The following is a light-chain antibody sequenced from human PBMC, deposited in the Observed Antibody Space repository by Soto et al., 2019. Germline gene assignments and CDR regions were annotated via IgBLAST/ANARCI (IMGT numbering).Light chain of an antibody. CDR1: SSDVGSYNL. CDR3: CSYAGSSTLV. V-gene: IGLV2-23*02. CDR2: EVS. J-gene: IGLJ2*01. Sequence: QSALTQPASVSGSPGQSITISCTGTSSDVGSYNLVSWYQQHTGKAPKLMIYEVSKRPSGVSNRFSGSKSGNTASLTISGLQAEDEADYYCCSYAGSSTLVFGGGTKLTV.